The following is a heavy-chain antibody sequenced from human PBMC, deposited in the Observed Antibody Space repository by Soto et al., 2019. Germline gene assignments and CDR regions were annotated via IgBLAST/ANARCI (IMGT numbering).Heavy chain of an antibody. CDR1: RFTFSNYW. D-gene: IGHD1-7*01. Sequence: EVQLVESGGGLVQPGGSLRLSCAASRFTFSNYWMSWVRQAPGKGLEGVANIKQDGSEKYYLDSVKGRFTISRDNTKNSLYLQMNSLRAEDTAVYYCAREPNSIDYWGQGTLVTVSS. CDR2: IKQDGSEK. CDR3: AREPNSIDY. J-gene: IGHJ4*02. V-gene: IGHV3-7*01.